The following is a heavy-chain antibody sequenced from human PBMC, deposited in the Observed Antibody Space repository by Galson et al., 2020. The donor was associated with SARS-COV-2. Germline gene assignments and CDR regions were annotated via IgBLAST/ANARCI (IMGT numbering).Heavy chain of an antibody. V-gene: IGHV1-18*01. CDR1: GYIFNSYG. J-gene: IGHJ4*02. D-gene: IGHD3-3*01. Sequence: ASVKVSCKASGYIFNSYGISWVRQAPGQGLEWLGWISTFDHTTQIAQSFQGRLVLTTDTSTRTATMGLSSLRPDDTAIYFCVRTGVGWSGHSHLDFWGQGTLVTVSS. CDR3: VRTGVGWSGHSHLDF. CDR2: ISTFDHTT.